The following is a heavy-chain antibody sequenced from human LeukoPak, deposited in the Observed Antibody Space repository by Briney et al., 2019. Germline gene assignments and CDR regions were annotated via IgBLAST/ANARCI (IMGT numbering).Heavy chain of an antibody. CDR2: IYTSGST. CDR3: AGTWFSEWFYPLQH. J-gene: IGHJ1*01. CDR1: GGSISSYY. D-gene: IGHD3-3*01. Sequence: SSETLSLTCTVSGGSISSYYWSWIRQPAGKGLEWIGRIYTSGSTNYNPSLKSRVTMSVDTSKNQFSLKLSSVTAADTAVYYCAGTWFSEWFYPLQHWGQGTLVTVSS. V-gene: IGHV4-4*07.